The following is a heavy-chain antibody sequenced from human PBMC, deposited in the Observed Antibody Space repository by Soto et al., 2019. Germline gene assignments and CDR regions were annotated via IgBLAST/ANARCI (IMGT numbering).Heavy chain of an antibody. Sequence: SVKVSCKASGGTFSSSSIIWVRQAPGQGLEWVGGIIPMFGTANYAVKVEDRVTITADESSRTVYMELRRLRSYDTAVYYCACPQSGTPGGYYYGMEVWGQGPTVTVAS. D-gene: IGHD6-25*01. J-gene: IGHJ6*02. CDR2: IIPMFGTA. V-gene: IGHV1-69*13. CDR3: ACPQSGTPGGYYYGMEV. CDR1: GGTFSSSS.